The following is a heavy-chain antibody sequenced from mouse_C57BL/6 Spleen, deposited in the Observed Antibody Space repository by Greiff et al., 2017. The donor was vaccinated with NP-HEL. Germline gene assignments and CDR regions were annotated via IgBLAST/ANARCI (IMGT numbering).Heavy chain of an antibody. CDR2: INPNNGGT. V-gene: IGHV1-26*01. CDR3: AREGELARYFDV. D-gene: IGHD4-1*01. CDR1: GYTFTDYY. Sequence: VQLQHSGPELVKPGASVKLSCKASGYTFTDYYMNWVKQSHGQSLEWIGDINPNNGGTSYNQKFKGKATVTVDNSSSTAYMELRSLTSEDSAVYDYAREGELARYFDVWGTGTTVTVSS. J-gene: IGHJ1*03.